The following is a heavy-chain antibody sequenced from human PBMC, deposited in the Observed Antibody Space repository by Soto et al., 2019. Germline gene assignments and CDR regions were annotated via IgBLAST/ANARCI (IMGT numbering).Heavy chain of an antibody. CDR3: ALHYGSGSNYYYYGMDV. CDR1: GGTFSSYA. V-gene: IGHV1-69*13. Sequence: SVKVSCTASGGTFSSYAIRWVRQAPGQGLEWMGGIIPIFGTADYAQKFQGRVTVTADESTSTAYMELSSLRSEDTAVYYCALHYGSGSNYYYYGMDVWGQGTTVTVSS. D-gene: IGHD3-10*01. J-gene: IGHJ6*02. CDR2: IIPIFGTA.